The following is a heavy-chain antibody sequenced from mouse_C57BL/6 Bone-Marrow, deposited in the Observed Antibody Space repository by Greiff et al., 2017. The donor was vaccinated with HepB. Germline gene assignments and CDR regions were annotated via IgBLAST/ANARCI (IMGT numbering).Heavy chain of an antibody. CDR1: GYTFTDYY. D-gene: IGHD3-2*02. CDR2: INPNNGGT. V-gene: IGHV1-26*01. J-gene: IGHJ3*01. Sequence: VQLQQSGPELVKPGASVKISCKASGYTFTDYYMNWVKQSHGKSLEWIGDINPNNGGTSYNQKFKGKATLTVDKSSSTAYMELRSLTSEDSAVYYCATHSSGPPWFAYWGQGTLVTVSA. CDR3: ATHSSGPPWFAY.